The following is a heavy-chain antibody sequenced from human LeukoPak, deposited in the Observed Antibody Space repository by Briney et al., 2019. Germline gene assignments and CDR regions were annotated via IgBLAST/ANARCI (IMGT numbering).Heavy chain of an antibody. J-gene: IGHJ4*02. CDR2: INPSGGST. Sequence: ASVKVSCKASGYTFTSYYMHWVRQAPGQGLEWMGIINPSGGSTSYAQKFQGRVTMTRNTSTSTVYMELSSLRSEDTAVYYCARETPLAVADYWGQGTLVTVSS. CDR1: GYTFTSYY. D-gene: IGHD6-19*01. CDR3: ARETPLAVADY. V-gene: IGHV1-46*01.